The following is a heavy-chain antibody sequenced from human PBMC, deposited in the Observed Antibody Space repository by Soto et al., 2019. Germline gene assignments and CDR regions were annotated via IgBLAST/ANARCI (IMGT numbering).Heavy chain of an antibody. CDR2: VNDDGSNK. Sequence: GGSLRLSCASSGFTFSRHWMHWVRQAPGKGLVWVARVNDDGSNKYYADSVKGRFTISRDNSKNTLYLQMNSLRAEDAAVYYCAKDYDSSGWSDLDYWGQGTLVTVSS. V-gene: IGHV3-30*02. CDR3: AKDYDSSGWSDLDY. J-gene: IGHJ4*02. D-gene: IGHD6-19*01. CDR1: GFTFSRHW.